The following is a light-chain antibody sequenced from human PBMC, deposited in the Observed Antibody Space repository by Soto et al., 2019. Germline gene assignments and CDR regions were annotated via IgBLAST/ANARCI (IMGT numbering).Light chain of an antibody. CDR1: QSVRNH. J-gene: IGKJ4*02. CDR2: DAP. V-gene: IGKV3D-11*01. Sequence: EIGLTEPPATLSLSAGNTATLTCRASQSVRNHLAWYHQRPGQAPRLLLYDAPSRATGIPAGFSGSGSGTDFPLTISGLEPEDFAVYYWQQHSRGHLTFGGGTQV. CDR3: QQHSRGHLT.